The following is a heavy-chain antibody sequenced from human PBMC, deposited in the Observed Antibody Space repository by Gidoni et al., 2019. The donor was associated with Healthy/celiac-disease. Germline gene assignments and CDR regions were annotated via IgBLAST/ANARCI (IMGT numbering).Heavy chain of an antibody. J-gene: IGHJ5*02. V-gene: IGHV3-30-3*01. CDR1: GFTFSSYA. D-gene: IGHD5-12*01. CDR3: ARDRRERVWLHNWFDP. CDR2: ISYDGSNK. Sequence: QVQLVESGGGVVQPGRSLRLSCAASGFTFSSYAMHWVRQAPGKGLGWVAVISYDGSNKYYADSVKGRFTISRDNSKNTLYLQMNSLRAEDTAVYYCARDRRERVWLHNWFDPWGQGTLVTVSS.